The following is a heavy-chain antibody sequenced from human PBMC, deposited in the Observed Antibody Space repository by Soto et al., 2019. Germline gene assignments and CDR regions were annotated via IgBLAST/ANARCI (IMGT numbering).Heavy chain of an antibody. D-gene: IGHD3-10*01. CDR2: IFDSGST. CDR3: AREYGSGSYTERGDAFDI. J-gene: IGHJ3*02. CDR1: GGSITSDYSC. Sequence: SETLSLTCTVSGGSITSDYSCWSWIRQPPGEGLEWIGHIFDSGSTYTNPSLRSQVAISLDTSKNHFSLTLSSVTAADTAVYYCAREYGSGSYTERGDAFDIWGQGTMVTVSS. V-gene: IGHV4-30-4*02.